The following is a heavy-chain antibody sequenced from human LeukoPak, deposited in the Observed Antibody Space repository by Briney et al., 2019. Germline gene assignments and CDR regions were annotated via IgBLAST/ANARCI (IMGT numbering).Heavy chain of an antibody. CDR2: ISSNGGST. CDR1: GFTFSSYA. Sequence: PGGSLRLSCAASGFTFSSYAMHWVRQAPGKGLEYVSAISSNGGSTYYANSVKGRFTISRDNSKNTLYLQMGSLRAEDMAVYYCARDIAGGGTTADYWGQGTLVTVSS. V-gene: IGHV3-64*01. D-gene: IGHD4-17*01. J-gene: IGHJ4*02. CDR3: ARDIAGGGTTADY.